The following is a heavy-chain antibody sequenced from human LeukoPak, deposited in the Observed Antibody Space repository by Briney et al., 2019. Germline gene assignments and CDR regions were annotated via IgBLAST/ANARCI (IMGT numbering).Heavy chain of an antibody. Sequence: ASVKVSCKASGYSFTGYYMHWVRQAPGQGLEWMGWINPNSGDTNFAQKFQGRVTMTKDTSTSTVYMEVSRLRSDDTAVYYCARAGSVIRDYYYMDVWGKGTTVTVSS. D-gene: IGHD2-21*01. J-gene: IGHJ6*03. CDR3: ARAGSVIRDYYYMDV. V-gene: IGHV1-2*02. CDR2: INPNSGDT. CDR1: GYSFTGYY.